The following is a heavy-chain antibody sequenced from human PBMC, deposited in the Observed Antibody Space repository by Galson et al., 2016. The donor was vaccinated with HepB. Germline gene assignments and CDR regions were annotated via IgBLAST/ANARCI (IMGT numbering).Heavy chain of an antibody. CDR1: GFSVDTNY. CDR3: ARDSGQWLAPGWYFDL. Sequence: SLRLSCAASGFSVDTNYMNWVRQAPGKGLEWVSSIYTDDTTYYAYSVRGRFTISRDNSKNTVYLQMTNLRVEDTAVFFCARDSGQWLAPGWYFDLWGRGALVTVSP. CDR2: IYTDDTT. D-gene: IGHD6-19*01. J-gene: IGHJ2*01. V-gene: IGHV3-53*01.